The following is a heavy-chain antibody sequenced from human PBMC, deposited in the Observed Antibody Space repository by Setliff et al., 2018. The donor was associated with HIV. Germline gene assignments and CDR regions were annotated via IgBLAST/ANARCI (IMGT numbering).Heavy chain of an antibody. V-gene: IGHV4-59*01. Sequence: SETLSLTCTVSGGSISTYYWSWIRQPPGKGLEWIGSTYFTGSSDNNPSLKSRVTLSVDTSKHQFSLKLNSVTAADTAVYYCARVQMAYAAFDVWGQGTMVTVSS. J-gene: IGHJ3*01. CDR3: ARVQMAYAAFDV. D-gene: IGHD4-17*01. CDR1: GGSISTYY. CDR2: TYFTGSS.